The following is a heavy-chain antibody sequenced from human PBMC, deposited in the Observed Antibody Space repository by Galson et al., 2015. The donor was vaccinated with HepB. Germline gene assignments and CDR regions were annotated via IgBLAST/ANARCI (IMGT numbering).Heavy chain of an antibody. CDR3: TTGPVADSSGYRNYYYYGMDV. CDR1: GFTFSNAW. Sequence: SLRLSCAASGFTFSNAWMSWVRQAPGKGLEWVGRIKSKTDGGTTDYAAPVKGRFTISRDDSKNTLYLQMNSLKTEDTAVYYCTTGPVADSSGYRNYYYYGMDVWGQGTTVTVSS. D-gene: IGHD3-22*01. V-gene: IGHV3-15*01. CDR2: IKSKTDGGTT. J-gene: IGHJ6*02.